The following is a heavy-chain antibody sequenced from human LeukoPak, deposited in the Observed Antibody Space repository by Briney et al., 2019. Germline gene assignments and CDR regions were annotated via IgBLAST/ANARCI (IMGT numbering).Heavy chain of an antibody. CDR2: IYSDNT. CDR1: GFTFSSYS. CDR3: ARRAGAYSHPYDY. J-gene: IGHJ4*02. V-gene: IGHV3-53*01. Sequence: GGTLRLSCAASGFTFSSYSMSWVRQAPGKGLEWVSFIYSDNTHYSDSVKGRFTISRDNSKNTLYLQMNSLRAEDTAVYYCARRAGAYSHPYDYWGQGTLVTVSS. D-gene: IGHD4/OR15-4a*01.